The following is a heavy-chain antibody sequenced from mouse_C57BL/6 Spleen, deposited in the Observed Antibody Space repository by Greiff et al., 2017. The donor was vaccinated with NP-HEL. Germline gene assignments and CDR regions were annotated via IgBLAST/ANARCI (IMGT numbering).Heavy chain of an antibody. V-gene: IGHV1-80*01. Sequence: QVQLQQSGAELVKPGASVKISCKASGYAFSSYWMHWVKQRPGKGLEWIGQIYPGDGDTNYNGKFQGKATLTADKSSSTAYMQLSSLTSEDSAVYFCARASGSSRYYFDYWGQGTTLTVSS. J-gene: IGHJ2*01. D-gene: IGHD1-1*01. CDR2: IYPGDGDT. CDR1: GYAFSSYW. CDR3: ARASGSSRYYFDY.